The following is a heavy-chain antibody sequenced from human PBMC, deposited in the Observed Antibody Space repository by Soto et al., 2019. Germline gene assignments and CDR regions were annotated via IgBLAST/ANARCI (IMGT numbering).Heavy chain of an antibody. Sequence: QVQLQQWGAGLLKPSETLSLTCGVFGGSLSGYWWSWIRQPPGKGLEWIGEIDASGGTNYNPSFTSRVTIAVDTSKNQFSLRLPSLIAADTAVYFCARAGFSGPYDAFDIWGQGTMVSVSS. V-gene: IGHV4-34*02. CDR3: ARAGFSGPYDAFDI. CDR1: GGSLSGYW. CDR2: IDASGGT. J-gene: IGHJ3*02. D-gene: IGHD1-26*01.